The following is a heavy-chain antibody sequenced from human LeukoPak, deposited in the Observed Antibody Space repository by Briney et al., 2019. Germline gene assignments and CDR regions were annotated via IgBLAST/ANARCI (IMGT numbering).Heavy chain of an antibody. CDR2: INHSGST. CDR1: GGSFSGYY. J-gene: IGHJ4*02. CDR3: ARHVHSGYEIDY. V-gene: IGHV4-34*01. Sequence: SETLSLTCAVYGGSFSGYYWSWIRQPPGKGLEWIGEINHSGSTYYNPSLKSRVTISVDTSKNQFSLKLSSVTAADTAVYYCARHVHSGYEIDYWGQGTLVTVSS. D-gene: IGHD5-12*01.